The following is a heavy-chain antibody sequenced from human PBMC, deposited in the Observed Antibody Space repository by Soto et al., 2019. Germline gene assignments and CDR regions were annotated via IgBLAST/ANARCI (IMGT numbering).Heavy chain of an antibody. J-gene: IGHJ6*02. V-gene: IGHV1-18*01. D-gene: IGHD1-26*01. CDR1: GYTFTSYG. Sequence: ASVKVSCKASGYTFTSYGISWVRQAPGQGLEWMGWISAYNGNTNYAQKLQGRVTMTTDTSTSTAYMELSSLRSEDTAVYYCARVGATYYYGMDVWGQGTTVTVSS. CDR2: ISAYNGNT. CDR3: ARVGATYYYGMDV.